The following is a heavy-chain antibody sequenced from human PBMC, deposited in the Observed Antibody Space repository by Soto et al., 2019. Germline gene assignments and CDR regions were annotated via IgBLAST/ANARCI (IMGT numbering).Heavy chain of an antibody. Sequence: ASVKVSCKASGYTFTSYGISWVRQAPGQGLEWMGWISAYNGNTNYAQKLQGRVTMTTDTSTSTAYMELRSLRSDDTAVYYCARVGLLTGYYLYYMAVWGKGTTVTVSS. J-gene: IGHJ6*03. D-gene: IGHD3-9*01. CDR3: ARVGLLTGYYLYYMAV. CDR2: ISAYNGNT. CDR1: GYTFTSYG. V-gene: IGHV1-18*01.